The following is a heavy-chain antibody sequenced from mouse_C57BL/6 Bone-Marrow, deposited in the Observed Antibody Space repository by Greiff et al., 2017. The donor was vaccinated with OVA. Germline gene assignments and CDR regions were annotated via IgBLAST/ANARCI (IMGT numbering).Heavy chain of an antibody. Sequence: QVHVKQPGAELVMPGASVKLSCKASGYTFTSYWMHWVKQRPGQGLEWIGEIDPSDSYTNYNQKFKGKSTLTVDKSSSTAYMQLSSLTSEDSAVYYCARGGDPAWFAYWGQGTLVTVSA. CDR3: ARGGDPAWFAY. CDR1: GYTFTSYW. CDR2: IDPSDSYT. V-gene: IGHV1-69*01. J-gene: IGHJ3*01.